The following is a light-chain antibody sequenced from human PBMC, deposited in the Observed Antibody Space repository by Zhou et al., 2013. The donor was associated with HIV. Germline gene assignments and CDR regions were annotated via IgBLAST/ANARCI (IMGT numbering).Light chain of an antibody. J-gene: IGKJ1*01. CDR2: GAS. Sequence: EIVMTQSPATLSVSPGERVTLSCRASQRVSTNLAWYQRRPGQAPRLLMFGASVRDTGIPARFSGSGSGTDFTLTISRLEPEDFAVYYCQQYGSSPWTFGQGTKVEIK. V-gene: IGKV3-20*01. CDR1: QRVSTN. CDR3: QQYGSSPWT.